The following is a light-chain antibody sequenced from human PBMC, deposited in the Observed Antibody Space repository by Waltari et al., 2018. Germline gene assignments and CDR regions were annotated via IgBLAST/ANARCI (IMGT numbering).Light chain of an antibody. CDR2: EGS. V-gene: IGLV2-23*01. CDR3: CSYAGSSTPNWV. Sequence: QSALTQPASVSGSPGQSITISCTGTSSDVGSYNLVSWYQQHPGKAPKLMIYEGSKRPSGVVNRVSGSKSGNTASLTISGLQAEDEADYYCCSYAGSSTPNWVFGGGTKLTVL. J-gene: IGLJ3*02. CDR1: SSDVGSYNL.